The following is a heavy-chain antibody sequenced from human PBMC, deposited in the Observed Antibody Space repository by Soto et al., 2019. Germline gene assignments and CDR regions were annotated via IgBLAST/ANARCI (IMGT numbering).Heavy chain of an antibody. CDR3: ATEGLAFWSRYYNWFDP. V-gene: IGHV1-69*13. D-gene: IGHD3-3*01. CDR2: IIPIFGTA. J-gene: IGHJ5*02. Sequence: SVKVSCKASGGTFSSYAISWVRQAPGQGLEWMGGIIPIFGTANYAQKFQGRVTITADEPTSTAYMELSSLRSEDTAVYYCATEGLAFWSRYYNWFDPCGQGTLVTVS. CDR1: GGTFSSYA.